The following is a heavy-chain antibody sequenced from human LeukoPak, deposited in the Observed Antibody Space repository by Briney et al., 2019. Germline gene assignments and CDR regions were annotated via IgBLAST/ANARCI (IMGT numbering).Heavy chain of an antibody. D-gene: IGHD3-22*01. J-gene: IGHJ1*01. Sequence: GGSLRLSCAASGFTFSSNSMNWVRQAPGKGLEWVSSISSSSSYIYYADSVKGRFTISRDNAKNSLYLQMNSLRAEDTAVYYCASYDSSGYYQEYFQHWGQGTLVTVSS. CDR2: ISSSSSYI. V-gene: IGHV3-21*01. CDR3: ASYDSSGYYQEYFQH. CDR1: GFTFSSNS.